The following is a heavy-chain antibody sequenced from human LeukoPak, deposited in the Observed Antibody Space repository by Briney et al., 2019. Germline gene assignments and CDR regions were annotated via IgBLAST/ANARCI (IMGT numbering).Heavy chain of an antibody. D-gene: IGHD3-10*01. V-gene: IGHV4-39*07. J-gene: IGHJ5*02. CDR2: AYYSWNT. CDR3: ARDLRFGEFGWFDP. Sequence: SETLSLTCTVSGGSISSTSYYWGWIRQPPGKGLEWIGSAYYSWNTYYNPSLKSRVTISVDTSKNQFSLKLSSVTAADTAVYYCARDLRFGEFGWFDPWGQGTLVTVSS. CDR1: GGSISSTSYY.